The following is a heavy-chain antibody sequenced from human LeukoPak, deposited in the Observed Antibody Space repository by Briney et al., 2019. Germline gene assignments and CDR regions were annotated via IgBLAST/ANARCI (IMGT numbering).Heavy chain of an antibody. V-gene: IGHV3-23*01. Sequence: GGSLRLSCAASGFTFSSYAMSWVRQAPGKGLEWVSSISGSGGSTYYADSVKGRFTISRDNSKNTLYLQMNSLRAEDTAVYYCAKLLGQLAYPDAFVIWGEGTMVTVPS. CDR2: ISGSGGST. J-gene: IGHJ3*02. D-gene: IGHD6-13*01. CDR3: AKLLGQLAYPDAFVI. CDR1: GFTFSSYA.